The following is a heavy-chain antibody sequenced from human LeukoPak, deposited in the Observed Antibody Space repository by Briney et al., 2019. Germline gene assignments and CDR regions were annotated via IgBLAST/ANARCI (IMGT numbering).Heavy chain of an antibody. J-gene: IGHJ4*02. CDR3: AKDVRAEGHRYFDY. CDR1: GFTFNEYS. CDR2: LAHDGIIK. D-gene: IGHD3-10*02. Sequence: GGSLRLSCAASGFTFNEYSMTWVRQAPGKGLEWVAFLAHDGIIKYFGASVMGRFTVSRDTSKNTVYPQMNTLRLEDTAVYYCAKDVRAEGHRYFDYWGQGTLVTVSS. V-gene: IGHV3-30*02.